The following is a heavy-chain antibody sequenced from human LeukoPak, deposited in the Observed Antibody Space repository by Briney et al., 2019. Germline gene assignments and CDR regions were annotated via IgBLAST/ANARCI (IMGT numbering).Heavy chain of an antibody. CDR3: AKDLSSGSRRAY. CDR2: ISYDGSNK. CDR1: RFPVRSNY. D-gene: IGHD6-19*01. V-gene: IGHV3-30*18. J-gene: IGHJ4*02. Sequence: GGSLRLSYAASRFPVRSNYMSWVRQAPGKGLEWVAVISYDGSNKYYADSVKGRFTISRDNSKNTLYLQMNSLRAEDTGVYYCAKDLSSGSRRAYWGQGTLVTVSS.